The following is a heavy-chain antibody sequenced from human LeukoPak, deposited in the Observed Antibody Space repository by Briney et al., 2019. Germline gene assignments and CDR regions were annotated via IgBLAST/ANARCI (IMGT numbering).Heavy chain of an antibody. D-gene: IGHD3-9*01. Sequence: GGSLRLSCVASGLSFGNYWMDWVRRAPGKGLEWVGNIKQDGSEKYYVDSVKGRFTISRDNAKNSLYLDMNSLRVEDTAIYYCTRDFEPWGQGTLVTVSS. CDR3: TRDFEP. V-gene: IGHV3-7*01. CDR2: IKQDGSEK. CDR1: GLSFGNYW. J-gene: IGHJ5*02.